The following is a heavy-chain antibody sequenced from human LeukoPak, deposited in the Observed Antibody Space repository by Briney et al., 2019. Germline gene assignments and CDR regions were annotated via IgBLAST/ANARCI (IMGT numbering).Heavy chain of an antibody. V-gene: IGHV4-59*01. D-gene: IGHD1-26*01. CDR1: GGSISSYY. Sequence: PSETLSLTCTVSGGSISSYYWSWIRQPPGKGLEWIGYIHYSGSTNYNPSLKSRVTISVDTSKSQFSLKLTSVTAADTAVYYCAREKWELLPIFDYWGQGTLVTVSS. J-gene: IGHJ4*02. CDR2: IHYSGST. CDR3: AREKWELLPIFDY.